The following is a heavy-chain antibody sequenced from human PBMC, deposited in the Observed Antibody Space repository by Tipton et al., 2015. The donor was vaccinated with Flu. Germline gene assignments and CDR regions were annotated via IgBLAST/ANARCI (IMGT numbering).Heavy chain of an antibody. CDR3: ASKNYYDVGGWSTTDY. CDR1: GGSISGYY. V-gene: IGHV4-59*12. D-gene: IGHD3-22*01. Sequence: TLSLTCAVYGGSISGYYWSWIRQPPGKGLEWIAYIYYSGSTNYNPSLKSRVTISADTSKNQFSLRLSSVTAADTAVYYCASKNYYDVGGWSTTDYWGQGTLVTGSS. J-gene: IGHJ4*02. CDR2: IYYSGST.